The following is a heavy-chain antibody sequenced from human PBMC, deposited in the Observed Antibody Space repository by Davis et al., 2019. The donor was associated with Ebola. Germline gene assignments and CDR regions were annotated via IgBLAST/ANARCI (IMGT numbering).Heavy chain of an antibody. J-gene: IGHJ4*02. V-gene: IGHV4-38-2*02. CDR3: ARDYVY. CDR1: GYSINRGFT. Sequence: GSLRLSCSVSGYSINRGFTWGWIRQPPGKGLEWIGSIYHSGSTNYSQSLKSRVTISADTSKNQFSLRLKSVTAADTAMYYCARDYVYWGQGMLVTVSS. CDR2: IYHSGST. D-gene: IGHD1-14*01.